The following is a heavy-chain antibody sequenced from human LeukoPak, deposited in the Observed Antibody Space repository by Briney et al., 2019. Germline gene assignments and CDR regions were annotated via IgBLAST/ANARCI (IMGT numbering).Heavy chain of an antibody. CDR1: GFTFSSYG. D-gene: IGHD4-17*01. CDR3: AKGLRGNYYFDY. J-gene: IGHJ4*02. CDR2: ISYDGSNK. Sequence: GGSLRLSCAASGFTFSSYGMHWVRQAPGKGLEGVAVISYDGSNKYYADSVKGRFTISRDNSKTTLYLQMNRLRAEDTAVYYCAKGLRGNYYFDYWGQGTLVTVSS. V-gene: IGHV3-30*18.